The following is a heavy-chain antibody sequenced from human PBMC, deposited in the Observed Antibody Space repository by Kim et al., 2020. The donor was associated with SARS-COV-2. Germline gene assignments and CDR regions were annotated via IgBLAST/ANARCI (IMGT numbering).Heavy chain of an antibody. D-gene: IGHD1-26*01. CDR1: GFTFSSYS. Sequence: WGSLRLSCAASGFTFSSYSMNWVRQAPGKGLEWVSYISSSSSTIYYADSVKGRFTISRDNAKNSLYLQMNSLRDEDTAVYYCARETRSYSGSNLDIWGQGTMVTVSS. V-gene: IGHV3-48*02. CDR2: ISSSSSTI. J-gene: IGHJ3*02. CDR3: ARETRSYSGSNLDI.